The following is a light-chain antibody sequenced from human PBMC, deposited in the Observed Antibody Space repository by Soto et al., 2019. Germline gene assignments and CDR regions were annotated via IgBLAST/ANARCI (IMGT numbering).Light chain of an antibody. V-gene: IGKV1-5*01. J-gene: IGKJ1*01. CDR1: QSIRHY. CDR3: QHHNSYSQT. CDR2: GAS. Sequence: DIQMTQSPTTLSASVGDRVTITCRASQSIRHYLAWYQQMPGKAPKLLIYGASTLQSGVPSRFSGSGSGTAFPLTISSLQPDDFGTYFCQHHNSYSQTFGQGTKVEIK.